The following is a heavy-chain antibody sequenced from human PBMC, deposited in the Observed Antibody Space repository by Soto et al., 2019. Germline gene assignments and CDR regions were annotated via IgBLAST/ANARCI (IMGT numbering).Heavy chain of an antibody. CDR1: GGSISSGGYS. D-gene: IGHD6-13*01. CDR2: IYHSGST. J-gene: IGHJ5*02. CDR3: ARVQAAAAPTWFDP. V-gene: IGHV4-30-2*01. Sequence: SETLSLTCAVSGGSISSGGYSWSWIRQPPGKGLEWIGYIYHSGSTYYNPSLKSRVTISVDRSKNQFSLKLSSVTAADTAVYYCARVQAAAAPTWFDPWGQGTLVTVSS.